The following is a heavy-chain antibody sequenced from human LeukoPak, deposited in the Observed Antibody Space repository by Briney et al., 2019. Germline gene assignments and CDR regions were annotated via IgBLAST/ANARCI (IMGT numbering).Heavy chain of an antibody. Sequence: GGSLRLSCAASGLTFSRYGMHWVRQAPGKGLEWVAAISNDGSNQYYADSVKGRFTISRDNSKDTLYLQVNSLRAEDTAVYYCAKPLSAYFDSSGYYYCAFDIWGQGTMVTVSS. V-gene: IGHV3-30*18. CDR1: GLTFSRYG. J-gene: IGHJ3*02. D-gene: IGHD3-22*01. CDR3: AKPLSAYFDSSGYYYCAFDI. CDR2: ISNDGSNQ.